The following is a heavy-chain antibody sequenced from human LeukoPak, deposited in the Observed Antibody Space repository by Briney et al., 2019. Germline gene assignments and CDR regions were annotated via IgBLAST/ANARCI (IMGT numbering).Heavy chain of an antibody. J-gene: IGHJ6*03. D-gene: IGHD2-2*01. Sequence: PSETLSLTCTVSGGSISSSSYYWGWIRQPPGKGLEWIGSIYTSGSTNYNPSLKGRVTISVDTSKNQFSLKLSSVNAADTAVYYIARGQPYYYYYYMDVWGKGTPVTVSS. CDR2: IYTSGST. CDR3: ARGQPYYYYYYMDV. CDR1: GGSISSSSYY. V-gene: IGHV4-39*07.